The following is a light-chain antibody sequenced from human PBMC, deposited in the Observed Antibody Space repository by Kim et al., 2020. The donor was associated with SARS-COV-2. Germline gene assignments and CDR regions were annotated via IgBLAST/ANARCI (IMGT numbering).Light chain of an antibody. V-gene: IGLV2-11*01. CDR1: SSDVGGYNY. CDR2: DVS. J-gene: IGLJ1*01. CDR3: CSYAGSRYV. Sequence: PGKSVTISCTGTSSDVGGYNYVSWYQQHPGKAPKLMIYDVSKRPSGVPDRFSGSKSGNTASLTISGLQAEDEADYYCCSYAGSRYVFGTGTKVTVL.